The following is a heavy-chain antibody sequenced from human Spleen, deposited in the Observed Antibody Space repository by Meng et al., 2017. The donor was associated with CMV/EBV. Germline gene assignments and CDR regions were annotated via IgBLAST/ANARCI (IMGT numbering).Heavy chain of an antibody. CDR3: ATLTVRAWGFLGAAVNFDS. V-gene: IGHV3-30*04. CDR2: ISFDGTSR. CDR1: GFTFSSYT. Sequence: GESLKISCAASGFTFSSYTMHWVRQAPGKGLEWVAIISFDGTSRTYADSVKGRFTISRDNSENSLSLRMNSLRPEDTAVYYCATLTVRAWGFLGAAVNFDSWGPGTLVTVSS. J-gene: IGHJ4*02. D-gene: IGHD3-16*01.